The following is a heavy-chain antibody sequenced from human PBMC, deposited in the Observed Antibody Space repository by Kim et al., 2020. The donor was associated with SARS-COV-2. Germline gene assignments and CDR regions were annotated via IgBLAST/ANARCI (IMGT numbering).Heavy chain of an antibody. J-gene: IGHJ2*01. D-gene: IGHD2-21*02. CDR1: SETFSHYY. CDR2: INYFGTP. CDR3: ASAFCGGGCHYW. Sequence: SETLSLTCAVYSETFSHYYWTWIRLAPGKGPEWIGEINYFGTPQYNPSLRGRVTISLDSSNRQFSLNLFSVTAEDTGVYYCASAFCGGGCHYW. V-gene: IGHV4-34*01.